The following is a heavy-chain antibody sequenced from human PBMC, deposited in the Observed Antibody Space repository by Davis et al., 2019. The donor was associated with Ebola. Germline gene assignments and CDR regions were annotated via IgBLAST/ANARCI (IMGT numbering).Heavy chain of an antibody. CDR2: ISAYNGNT. D-gene: IGHD6-19*01. J-gene: IGHJ4*02. CDR1: GYIFSNYD. Sequence: ASVKVSCKASGYIFSNYDINWVRQAPGQGLEWMGWISAYNGNTNYAQKLQGRVTMTTDTSTSTAYMELRSLRSDDTAVYYCAREPVVGSSGWYGGNYFDYWGQGTLVTVSS. V-gene: IGHV1-18*01. CDR3: AREPVVGSSGWYGGNYFDY.